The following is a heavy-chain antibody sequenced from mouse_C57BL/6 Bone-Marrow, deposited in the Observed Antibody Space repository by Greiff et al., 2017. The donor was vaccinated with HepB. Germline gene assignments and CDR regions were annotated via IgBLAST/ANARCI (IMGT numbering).Heavy chain of an antibody. CDR3: ARLGHYDHGGFAY. V-gene: IGHV1-69*01. CDR1: GYTFTSYW. D-gene: IGHD1-2*01. Sequence: VQLQQPGAELVMPGASVKLSCKASGYTFTSYWMHWVKQRPGQGLEWIGEIDPSDSYTNYNQKFKGKSTLTVDKSSSTAYMQLSSLTSEDSAVYYCARLGHYDHGGFAYWGQGTLVTVSA. CDR2: IDPSDSYT. J-gene: IGHJ3*01.